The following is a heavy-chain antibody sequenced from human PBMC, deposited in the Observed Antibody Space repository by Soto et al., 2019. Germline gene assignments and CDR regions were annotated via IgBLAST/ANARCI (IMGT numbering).Heavy chain of an antibody. V-gene: IGHV3-30-3*01. CDR2: ISYDGSNK. CDR3: ASSFVLRYFDWPLGY. J-gene: IGHJ4*02. Sequence: QVQLVESGGGVVQPGRSLRLSCAASGFTFSSYAMHWVRQAPGNGLEWVAVISYDGSNKYYADSVKGRFTISRDNSKNTLYLQMNSLRAEDTAVYYCASSFVLRYFDWPLGYWGQGTLVTVSS. CDR1: GFTFSSYA. D-gene: IGHD3-9*01.